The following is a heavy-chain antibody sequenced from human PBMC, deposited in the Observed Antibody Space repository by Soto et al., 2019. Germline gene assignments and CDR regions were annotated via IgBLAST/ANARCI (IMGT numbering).Heavy chain of an antibody. CDR2: IDPSDSYT. J-gene: IGHJ4*02. CDR1: GYRFTSYW. Sequence: GESLKISCKGSGYRFTSYWISWVRQMPGKGLEWMGRIDPSDSYTNYSPSFQGHVTISADKSISTAYLQWSSLKAADTAVYYCARLHMTTVVTIDYWGQGTLVTVSS. CDR3: ARLHMTTVVTIDY. V-gene: IGHV5-10-1*01. D-gene: IGHD4-17*01.